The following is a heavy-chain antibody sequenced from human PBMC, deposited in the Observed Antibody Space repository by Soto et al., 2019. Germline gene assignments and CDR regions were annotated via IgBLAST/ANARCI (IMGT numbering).Heavy chain of an antibody. CDR3: ASMPLDCSSTSCYDNWFDP. Sequence: SETLSLTCAVYGGSFSGYYWSWIRQPPGKGLEWIGEINHSGSTNYNPSLKSRVTISVDTSKNQFSLKLSSVTAADTAVYYCASMPLDCSSTSCYDNWFDPWGQGTLVTVSS. CDR1: GGSFSGYY. CDR2: INHSGST. D-gene: IGHD2-2*01. J-gene: IGHJ5*02. V-gene: IGHV4-34*01.